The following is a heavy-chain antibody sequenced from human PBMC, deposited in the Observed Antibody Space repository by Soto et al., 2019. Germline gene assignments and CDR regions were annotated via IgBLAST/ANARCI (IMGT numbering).Heavy chain of an antibody. D-gene: IGHD6-13*01. Sequence: SETLSLTCAVSGGSISSNTYYWAWIRQPPGKGLEWIGTIYYSGRGYYYPSLRSRVTISVDTSKNQFSLRLSSVTATDTAVYYCARHSGRSSSWRDVLDVWGQGTMVTVSS. CDR3: ARHSGRSSSWRDVLDV. V-gene: IGHV4-39*01. J-gene: IGHJ3*01. CDR1: GGSISSNTYY. CDR2: IYYSGRG.